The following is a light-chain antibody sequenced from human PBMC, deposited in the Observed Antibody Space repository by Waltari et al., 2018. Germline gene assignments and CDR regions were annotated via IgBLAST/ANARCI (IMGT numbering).Light chain of an antibody. V-gene: IGKV3-11*01. Sequence: EIVLTQSPATLSLSPGERATPSCRASQRVRSYLAGYQQKPGQAPRRLLYDASNWATGIPARFSGSVSGTDFTLTIISLGPEDFAVYYCQQRSIFGGGTKVEIK. CDR1: QRVRSY. CDR3: QQRSI. J-gene: IGKJ4*01. CDR2: DAS.